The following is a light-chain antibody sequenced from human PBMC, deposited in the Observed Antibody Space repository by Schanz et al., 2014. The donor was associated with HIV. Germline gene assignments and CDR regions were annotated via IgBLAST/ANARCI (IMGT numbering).Light chain of an antibody. J-gene: IGKJ1*01. CDR1: QGVTNY. CDR3: QQLSTYPKT. V-gene: IGKV1-8*01. CDR2: AAS. Sequence: AIRITQSPSSLSASTGDRVTITCRASQGVTNYLAWYQQKPGKAPKLLIYAASTLQSGVPSRFSGSVSGTDFTLTISCLQSEDFTTYYCQQLSTYPKTFGQGTKVEI.